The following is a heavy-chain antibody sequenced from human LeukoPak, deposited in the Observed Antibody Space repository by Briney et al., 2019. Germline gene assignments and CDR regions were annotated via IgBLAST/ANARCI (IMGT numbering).Heavy chain of an antibody. D-gene: IGHD4-17*01. CDR1: GGSIATYY. CDR2: IYYNGHT. V-gene: IGHV4-59*08. J-gene: IGHJ4*02. Sequence: PSETLSLTCTVSGGSIATYYWSWIRQPPGKGLEWIGYIYYNGHTDYNPSLKSRVTISVDTSKNQFSLKLSSVTAADTAVYYCARGDEYGSQTPRYWGQGTLVTVSS. CDR3: ARGDEYGSQTPRY.